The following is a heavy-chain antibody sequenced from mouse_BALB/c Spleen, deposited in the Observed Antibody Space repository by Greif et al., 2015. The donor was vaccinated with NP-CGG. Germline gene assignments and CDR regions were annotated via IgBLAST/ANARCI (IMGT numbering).Heavy chain of an antibody. CDR1: GYTFTDYA. Sequence: VKLVESGPELVRPGASVKISCKGSGYTFTDYAMHWVKQSHAKSLEWIGIISTYYNNTNYNQKFKGKATMTVDKSSSTAYMELARLTSEDSAIYYCASKGRYDTMDYWGQGTSVTVSS. J-gene: IGHJ4*01. CDR2: ISTYYNNT. V-gene: IGHV1-67*01. D-gene: IGHD2-14*01. CDR3: ASKGRYDTMDY.